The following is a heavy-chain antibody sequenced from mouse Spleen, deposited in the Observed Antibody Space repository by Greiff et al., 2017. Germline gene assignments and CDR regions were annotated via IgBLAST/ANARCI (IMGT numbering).Heavy chain of an antibody. CDR2: IDPFNGGT. CDR3: ASGTTLGYFDV. V-gene: IGHV1-31*01. D-gene: IGHD1-1*01. CDR1: GYSFTSYY. J-gene: IGHJ1*01. Sequence: EVKLQESGPELMKPGASVKISCKASGYSFTSYYMHWVKQSHGKSLKWIGYIDPFNGGTSYNQKFKGKATLTVDKSSSTAHMELRSLTSEDSAVYYCASGTTLGYFDVWGAGTTVTVSS.